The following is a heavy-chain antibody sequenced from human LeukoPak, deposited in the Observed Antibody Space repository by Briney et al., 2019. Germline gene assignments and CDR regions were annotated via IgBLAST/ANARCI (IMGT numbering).Heavy chain of an antibody. D-gene: IGHD2-8*01. Sequence: SETLSLTCAVYGGSFSGYYWSWIRQPPGKGLEWIGEINHSGSTNHNPSLKSRVTISVDTSKNQFSLKLSSVTAADTAVYYCARGVLDPYYFDYWGQGTLVTVSS. V-gene: IGHV4-34*01. J-gene: IGHJ4*02. CDR1: GGSFSGYY. CDR3: ARGVLDPYYFDY. CDR2: INHSGST.